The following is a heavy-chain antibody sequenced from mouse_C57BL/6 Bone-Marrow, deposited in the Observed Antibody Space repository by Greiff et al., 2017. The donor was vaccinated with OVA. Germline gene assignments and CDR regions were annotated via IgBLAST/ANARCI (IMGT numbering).Heavy chain of an antibody. J-gene: IGHJ3*01. D-gene: IGHD1-1*01. CDR2: IFPVSGST. V-gene: IGHV1-56*01. CDR1: GYTFTSHW. CDR3: ARRGTTVVATPFAY. Sequence: QVQLQQSGPELVRPGASVKISCKAPGYTFTSHWMQWVRQRPGQGLEWIGEIFPVSGSTYYNEKFKGKATLTVDTTSSTAYMQLSSLTSEDSAVDFCARRGTTVVATPFAYWGQGTLVTVSA.